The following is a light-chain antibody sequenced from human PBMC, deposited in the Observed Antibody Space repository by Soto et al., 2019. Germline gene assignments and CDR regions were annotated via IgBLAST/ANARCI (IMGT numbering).Light chain of an antibody. Sequence: QSVLTQPPSVSAAPGQRVTISCSGSSSNIEGNSVSWYQQFPGTAPKLLIYDDDKRPSGIPDRLSGSKSGTSATLGITGFQTGDEADYYCGSWDSSLSAYVFATGTKVTVL. CDR2: DDD. J-gene: IGLJ1*01. CDR1: SSNIEGNS. V-gene: IGLV1-51*01. CDR3: GSWDSSLSAYV.